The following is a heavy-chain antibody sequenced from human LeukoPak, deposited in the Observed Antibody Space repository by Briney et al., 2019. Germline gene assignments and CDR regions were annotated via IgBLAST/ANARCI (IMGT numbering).Heavy chain of an antibody. V-gene: IGHV3-33*01. D-gene: IGHD3-3*01. CDR3: ARSYYDFWSGYSDLDY. CDR1: GFTFSSYG. J-gene: IGHJ4*02. Sequence: GGSLRLSCAASGFTFSSYGMHWVRQAPGKGLEWVAVIWYDGNNKYYADSVKGRFTISRDNSKNTLYLQMYSLRAEDTAVYYCARSYYDFWSGYSDLDYWGQGTLVTVSS. CDR2: IWYDGNNK.